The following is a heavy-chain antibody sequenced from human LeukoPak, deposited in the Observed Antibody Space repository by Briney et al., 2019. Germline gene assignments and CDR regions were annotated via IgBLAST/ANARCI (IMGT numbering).Heavy chain of an antibody. CDR1: GFTFSSLA. Sequence: GGSLRLSCAASGFTFSSLAMSWIRQAPGKGLEWVSSIDKIGVGTYYADSVRGRFTISRDNSKNTLFLQMNSLRAEDSAVYYCAKDYVVGSIDYWGQGTLVTVSS. CDR3: AKDYVVGSIDY. CDR2: IDKIGVGT. D-gene: IGHD2-21*01. J-gene: IGHJ4*02. V-gene: IGHV3-23*01.